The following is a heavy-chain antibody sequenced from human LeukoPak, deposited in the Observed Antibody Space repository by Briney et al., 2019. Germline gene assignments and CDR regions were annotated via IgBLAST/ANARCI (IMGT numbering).Heavy chain of an antibody. Sequence: GGSLRLSCAASGLIFSSYAMSWVRQAPGKGLEWVSVISGNGGSTDYADAVKGRFTSSRDNSKNTLFLQMNTLRAEDTAVYYCTKSVAGRLDYWGQGTLVTVSS. CDR3: TKSVAGRLDY. D-gene: IGHD2-15*01. CDR2: ISGNGGST. CDR1: GLIFSSYA. V-gene: IGHV3-23*01. J-gene: IGHJ4*02.